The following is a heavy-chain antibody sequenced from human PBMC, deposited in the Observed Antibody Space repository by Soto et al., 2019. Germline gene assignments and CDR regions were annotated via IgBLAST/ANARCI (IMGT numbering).Heavy chain of an antibody. J-gene: IGHJ4*02. CDR2: VFWNEDK. V-gene: IGHV2-5*01. CDR1: GFSFGVSGVG. CDR3: ARAYTYDFDH. Sequence: QITLKESGPTLVKPTQTLTLTCTFSGFSFGVSGVGVGWIRQPPGRALEWLGLVFWNEDKRYSPSLESRLTLTKDTSNNHVVLTVTNLDPGDTGTYYCARAYTYDFDHWGQGTLVTVSS. D-gene: IGHD2-21*01.